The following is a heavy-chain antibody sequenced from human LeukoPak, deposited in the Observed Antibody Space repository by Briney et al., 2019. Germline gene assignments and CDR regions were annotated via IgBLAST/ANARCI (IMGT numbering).Heavy chain of an antibody. Sequence: GGSLRLSCAASGFTFEDYAMHWVRQAPGKGLEWVSGICWNSGSIGYADSVKGRFTISRDNAKNSLYLQMNSLRAEDMALYYCAKDIGAVAGTAGFDYWGQGTLVTVSS. V-gene: IGHV3-9*03. J-gene: IGHJ4*02. CDR2: ICWNSGSI. CDR1: GFTFEDYA. D-gene: IGHD6-19*01. CDR3: AKDIGAVAGTAGFDY.